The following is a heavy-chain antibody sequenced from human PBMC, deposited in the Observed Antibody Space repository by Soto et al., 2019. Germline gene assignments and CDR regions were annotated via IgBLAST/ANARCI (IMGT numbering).Heavy chain of an antibody. D-gene: IGHD6-6*01. Sequence: PSETLSLTCDVDGGSFSGYFWNWIRQPPGKGLEWIGEINHFGSSNYNPSLKSRITISLDTSKNQLSLKLSSVTAADTAVYYCARGSYSSSSHIDYWGQGTLVTVSS. CDR1: GGSFSGYF. CDR2: INHFGSS. CDR3: ARGSYSSSSHIDY. J-gene: IGHJ4*02. V-gene: IGHV4-34*01.